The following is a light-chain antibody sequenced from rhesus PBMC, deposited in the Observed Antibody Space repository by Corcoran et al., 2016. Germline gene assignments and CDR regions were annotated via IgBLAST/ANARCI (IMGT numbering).Light chain of an antibody. J-gene: IGKJ2*01. CDR1: QGSSSY. V-gene: IGKV1-25*01. Sequence: DIQMTQSPSSLSASVGDRVTITCRASQGSSSYLAWYQHKAGEARRVLIYYVTTLQTGVPSRFSGGGSGTEFSLSISGLQPEDFATYFCQQYHSLPYSFGQGTTVEIK. CDR2: YVT. CDR3: QQYHSLPYS.